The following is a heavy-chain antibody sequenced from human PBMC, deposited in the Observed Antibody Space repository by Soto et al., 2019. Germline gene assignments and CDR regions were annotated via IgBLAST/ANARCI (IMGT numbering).Heavy chain of an antibody. V-gene: IGHV3-48*01. Sequence: GGSLRLSCVGSGFSFRDHSMNWVRQPPGKGLQWISYISSSSENIYYADSVKGRFTVSRDNSKNILYLQMNSLRAEDTAVYYCAKGITDTGGYYYYSMDVWGQGTAVTVS. CDR3: AKGITDTGGYYYYSMDV. D-gene: IGHD3-16*01. J-gene: IGHJ6*02. CDR2: ISSSSENI. CDR1: GFSFRDHS.